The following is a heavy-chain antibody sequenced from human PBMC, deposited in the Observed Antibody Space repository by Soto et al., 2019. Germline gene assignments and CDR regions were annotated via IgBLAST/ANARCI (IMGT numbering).Heavy chain of an antibody. J-gene: IGHJ6*02. CDR3: ARDIGYDSSGYYPSYYYYGMDV. D-gene: IGHD3-22*01. CDR1: GFTFSSYA. V-gene: IGHV3-30-3*01. Sequence: GALRLSCAASGFTFSSYAMHWVRQAPGKGLEWVAVISYDGSNKYYADSVKGRFTISRDNSENTLYLQMNSLRAEDTAVYYCARDIGYDSSGYYPSYYYYGMDVWGQGTTVTVSS. CDR2: ISYDGSNK.